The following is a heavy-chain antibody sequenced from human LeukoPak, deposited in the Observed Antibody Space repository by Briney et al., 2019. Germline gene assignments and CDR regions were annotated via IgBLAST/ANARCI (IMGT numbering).Heavy chain of an antibody. CDR3: ARRRYYDILTGYYADFDY. J-gene: IGHJ4*02. V-gene: IGHV1-18*01. D-gene: IGHD3-9*01. CDR1: GYTFTSYG. Sequence: ASVKVSCKASGYTFTSYGISWVRQAPGQGLEWMGWISAYSGNTNYAQKLQGRVTMTTDTSTSTAYMELRSLRSDDTAVYYCARRRYYDILTGYYADFDYWGQGTLVTVSS. CDR2: ISAYSGNT.